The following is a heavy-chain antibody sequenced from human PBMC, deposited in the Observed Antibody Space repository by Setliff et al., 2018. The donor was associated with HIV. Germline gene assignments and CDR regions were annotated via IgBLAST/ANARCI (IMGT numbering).Heavy chain of an antibody. CDR3: AKPLTQWGVSPYHYAVDV. CDR1: GFTFSSYA. J-gene: IGHJ6*02. CDR2: ISGSGGST. V-gene: IGHV3-23*01. D-gene: IGHD1-26*01. Sequence: HPGGSLRLSCAASGFTFSSYAMSWVRQAPGKGLEWVSAISGSGGSTYYADSVKGRFTISRDNSKNTLYLQMNSLRAEDTAVYYCAKPLTQWGVSPYHYAVDVWGQGTTVTVSS.